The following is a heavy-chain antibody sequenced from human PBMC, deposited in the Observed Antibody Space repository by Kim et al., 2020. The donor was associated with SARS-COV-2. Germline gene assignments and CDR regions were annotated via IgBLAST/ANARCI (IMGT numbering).Heavy chain of an antibody. J-gene: IGHJ4*02. CDR1: GFTFSSYA. CDR3: ARAQTGSYYTPFDY. CDR2: ISYDGINK. Sequence: GGSLRLSCAASGFTFSSYAMHWVRQAPGKGLEWVAVISYDGINKYYADSVKGRFTISRDNSKNTLYLQMNSLRAEDTAVYYCARAQTGSYYTPFDYWGQGTLVPVSS. D-gene: IGHD1-26*01. V-gene: IGHV3-30-3*01.